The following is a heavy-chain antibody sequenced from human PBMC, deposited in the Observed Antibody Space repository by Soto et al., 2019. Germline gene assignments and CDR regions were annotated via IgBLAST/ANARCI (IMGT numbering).Heavy chain of an antibody. CDR1: GGSISRYF. CDR3: ARTTFSAYYSLSY. Sequence: QVQLQESGPGLVKPSETLSLTCTVSGGSISRYFWTWIRQPPGKGLEWIGYISYSGSTRYNPSLKSRASTSVDTSKNPFSLKTNSVTAADTAVYFCARTTFSAYYSLSYWGQGTLVTVSS. CDR2: ISYSGST. V-gene: IGHV4-59*01. J-gene: IGHJ4*02. D-gene: IGHD5-12*01.